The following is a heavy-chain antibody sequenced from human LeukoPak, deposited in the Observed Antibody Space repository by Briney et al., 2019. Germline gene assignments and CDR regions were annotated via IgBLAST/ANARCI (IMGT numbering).Heavy chain of an antibody. CDR3: VKDLKFRGLISHLDF. CDR2: MSFDGTTN. CDR1: GFNFMNYA. V-gene: IGHV3-30*18. J-gene: IGHJ4*02. D-gene: IGHD3-10*01. Sequence: PGGSLRLSCAASGFNFMNYAMHWVRQAPGKGLEWVAVMSFDGTTNYYGDFVKGRFTISRDNSNSTLYLQMNSLTAEDTAVYYCVKDLKFRGLISHLDFWGQGTLVTVSS.